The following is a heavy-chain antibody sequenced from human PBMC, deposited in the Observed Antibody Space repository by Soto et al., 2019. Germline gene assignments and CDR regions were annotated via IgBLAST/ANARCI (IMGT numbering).Heavy chain of an antibody. J-gene: IGHJ4*02. CDR3: AKSPSGSDPHFDY. V-gene: IGHV3-30*18. Sequence: QVQLVESGGGVVQPGRSLRLSCAASGFTFSSYGMHWVRQAPGKGLEWVAVISYDGSNKYYADSVKGRFTISRDNSKNTLYLQMNSLRAEDTAVHYCAKSPSGSDPHFDYWGQGTLVTVSS. CDR2: ISYDGSNK. CDR1: GFTFSSYG. D-gene: IGHD1-26*01.